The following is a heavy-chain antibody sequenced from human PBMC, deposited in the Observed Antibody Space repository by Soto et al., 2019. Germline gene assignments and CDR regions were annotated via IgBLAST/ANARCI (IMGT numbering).Heavy chain of an antibody. Sequence: PGGSLILSCAASGFPFSSYTMNWVRQAPGKGLEWVSSISSSSSYIYYADSVKGRFTISRDNAKNSLYLQMNGLRAEDTAVYYCARDVRGSDWYYFDYWGQGTLVTVSS. CDR1: GFPFSSYT. V-gene: IGHV3-21*01. J-gene: IGHJ4*02. CDR2: ISSSSSYI. D-gene: IGHD6-19*01. CDR3: ARDVRGSDWYYFDY.